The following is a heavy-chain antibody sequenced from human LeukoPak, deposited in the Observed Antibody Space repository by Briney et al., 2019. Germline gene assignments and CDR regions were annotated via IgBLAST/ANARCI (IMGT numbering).Heavy chain of an antibody. Sequence: PGGSLRLSCAASGFTFSTSAMSWVRQAPGKGLEWVSAISGSGGSTYYADSVKGRFTISRDNSKNTLYLQMNSLRAEDTAAYYCAKDKGIAAAPLDYMDVWGKGTTVTVSS. CDR2: ISGSGGST. CDR1: GFTFSTSA. CDR3: AKDKGIAAAPLDYMDV. J-gene: IGHJ6*03. V-gene: IGHV3-23*01. D-gene: IGHD6-13*01.